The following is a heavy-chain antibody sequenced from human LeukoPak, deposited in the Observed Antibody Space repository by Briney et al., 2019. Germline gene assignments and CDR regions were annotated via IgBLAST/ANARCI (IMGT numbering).Heavy chain of an antibody. J-gene: IGHJ6*03. CDR2: IYYSGST. CDR1: GGSISSYY. CDR3: ARDFSSSWYVHYYYYMDV. V-gene: IGHV4-59*12. Sequence: SETLSLTCTVSGGSISSYYWSWIRQPPGKGLEWIGYIYYSGSTNYNPSLKSRVTISVDTSKNQFSLKLSSVTAADTAVYYRARDFSSSWYVHYYYYMDVWGKGTTVTVPS. D-gene: IGHD6-13*01.